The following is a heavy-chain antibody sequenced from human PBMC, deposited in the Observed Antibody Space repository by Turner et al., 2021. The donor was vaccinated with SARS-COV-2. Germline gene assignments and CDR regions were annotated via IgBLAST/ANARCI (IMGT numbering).Heavy chain of an antibody. V-gene: IGHV3-30*03. CDR1: GFTFSSYW. J-gene: IGHJ4*02. Sequence: VQLVESGGDLVQPGGSLRLSCTVSGFTFSSYWMSWVRQAPGKGLEWVAVISDDGSNKFYVDSAKGRFTISRDNSRNTLYLQMNNLRVEDTAVYFCARAGLATAGDYWGQGTLVTVSS. CDR3: ARAGLATAGDY. CDR2: ISDDGSNK. D-gene: IGHD6-13*01.